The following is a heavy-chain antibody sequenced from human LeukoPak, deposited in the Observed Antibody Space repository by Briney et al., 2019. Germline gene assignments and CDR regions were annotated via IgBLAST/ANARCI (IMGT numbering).Heavy chain of an antibody. CDR3: ARVAGWHWFDP. CDR2: IRPSGDNT. V-gene: IGHV3-23*01. D-gene: IGHD6-19*01. J-gene: IGHJ5*02. CDR1: GFTSSSYD. Sequence: GALRLSCAASGFTSSSYDMTWVRRAPGRGLEWVSSIRPSGDNTYYGDSVKGRLTISRDNSRNTVYLQMNNMRVDDTAVYYCARVAGWHWFDPWGQGTLVTVSS.